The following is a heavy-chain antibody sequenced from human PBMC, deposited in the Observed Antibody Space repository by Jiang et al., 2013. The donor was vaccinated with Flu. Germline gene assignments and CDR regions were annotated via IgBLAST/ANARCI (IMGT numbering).Heavy chain of an antibody. CDR2: ISWNSGSI. J-gene: IGHJ4*02. D-gene: IGHD6-13*01. CDR1: GFTFDDYA. CDR3: AKGRSGYSSSWLDY. V-gene: IGHV3-9*01. Sequence: RLSCAASGFTFDDYAMHWVRQAPGKGLEWVSGISWNSGSIGYADSVKGRFTISRDNAKNSLYLQMNSLRAEDTALYYCAKGRSGYSSSWLDYWGQGTLVTVSS.